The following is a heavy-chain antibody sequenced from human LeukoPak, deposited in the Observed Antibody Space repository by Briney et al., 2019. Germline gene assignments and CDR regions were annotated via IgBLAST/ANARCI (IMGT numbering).Heavy chain of an antibody. CDR2: INWNGGST. Sequence: EGSLRLSCAASGFSFDDYGMSWVRQAPGKGLEWVSGINWNGGSTGYADSVKGRFTISRDNAKNSLYLQMNSLRAEDTALYYCARDAVLRNIAAAGYFDYWGQGTLVTVSS. CDR3: ARDAVLRNIAAAGYFDY. J-gene: IGHJ4*02. CDR1: GFSFDDYG. D-gene: IGHD6-13*01. V-gene: IGHV3-20*04.